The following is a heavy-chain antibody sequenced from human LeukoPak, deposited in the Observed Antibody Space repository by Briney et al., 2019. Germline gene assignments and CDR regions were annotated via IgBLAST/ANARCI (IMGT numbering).Heavy chain of an antibody. D-gene: IGHD1-14*01. V-gene: IGHV3-23*01. CDR1: RFTFASYA. J-gene: IGHJ4*02. CDR3: ARDSGRYFDY. CDR2: INPSGSIT. Sequence: GGSLRLSCAASRFTFASYAMTWVRQAPGKGLEWVSSINPSGSITHYADSVEGRFTISRDNSKNTLYLQMNSLRAEDAAVYYCARDSGRYFDYWGQGTLVTVSS.